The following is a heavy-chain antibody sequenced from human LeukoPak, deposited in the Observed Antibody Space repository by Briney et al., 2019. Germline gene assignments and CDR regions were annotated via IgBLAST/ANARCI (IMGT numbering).Heavy chain of an antibody. D-gene: IGHD3-10*01. CDR1: GGSISSGGYY. CDR2: IYYSGST. V-gene: IGHV4-31*03. Sequence: PSQTLSLTCTVSGGSISSGGYYWSWIRQHPGKGLEWIGYIYYSGSTYYNPSLKSRVTRSVDTSKNQFSLKLRSVTAADTPVYYCARIATAYGSGSVIDYWGQGTLVTVSS. CDR3: ARIATAYGSGSVIDY. J-gene: IGHJ4*02.